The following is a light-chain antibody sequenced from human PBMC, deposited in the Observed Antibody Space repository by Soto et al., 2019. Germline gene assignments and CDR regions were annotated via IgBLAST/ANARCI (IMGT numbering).Light chain of an antibody. V-gene: IGKV1-13*02. CDR3: QHFSAYPLT. J-gene: IGKJ4*01. CDR1: LGINTG. CDR2: ETS. Sequence: AIQLTQSPSSLSASVGDRVTITCRASLGINTGVAWYQQKPGKSPKLLIYETSNLASGVSFRFSGTGYGTQFSLTIAGLQPEDFATYHCQHFSAYPLTFGGGTKVEIK.